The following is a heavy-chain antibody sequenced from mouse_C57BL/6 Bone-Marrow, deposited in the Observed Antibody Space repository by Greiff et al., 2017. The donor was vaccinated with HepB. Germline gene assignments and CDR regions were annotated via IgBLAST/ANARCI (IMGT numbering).Heavy chain of an antibody. Sequence: QVQLQQPGAELVKPGASVKLSCKASGYTFTSYWMHWVKQRPGQGLEWIGMIHPNSGSTNYNEKFKSKATLTVDKTSSTTYMQLSSLTSEDSAVYYCARERWYFDYWGQGTTLTVSS. V-gene: IGHV1-64*01. D-gene: IGHD1-1*02. CDR3: ARERWYFDY. J-gene: IGHJ2*01. CDR1: GYTFTSYW. CDR2: IHPNSGST.